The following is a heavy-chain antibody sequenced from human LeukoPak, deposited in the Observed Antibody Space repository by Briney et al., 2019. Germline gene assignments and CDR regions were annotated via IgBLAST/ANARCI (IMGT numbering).Heavy chain of an antibody. CDR3: ARALHSSSSGVS. CDR2: IIPISGTA. Sequence: ASVKVSCKASGGTFSSYAISWVRQAPGQGLEWMGGIIPISGTANYAQKFQGRVTITADESTSTAYMELSSLRSEDTAVYYCARALHSSSSGVSWGQGTLVTVSS. V-gene: IGHV1-69*13. D-gene: IGHD6-13*01. CDR1: GGTFSSYA. J-gene: IGHJ5*02.